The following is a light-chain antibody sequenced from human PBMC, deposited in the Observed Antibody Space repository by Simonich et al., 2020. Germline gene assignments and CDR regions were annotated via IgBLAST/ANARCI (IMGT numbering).Light chain of an antibody. CDR1: QSISSY. CDR3: QHSYSTPYT. J-gene: IGKJ2*01. CDR2: AAS. Sequence: DIQMTQSPSYLSASVGDRVTITCRASQSISSYLNWYQQKPGKAPKLLIYAASSLQSGVPSSFSGSGSGTEFTLTISSLQPEDFATYYCQHSYSTPYTFGQGTKLEIK. V-gene: IGKV1-39*01.